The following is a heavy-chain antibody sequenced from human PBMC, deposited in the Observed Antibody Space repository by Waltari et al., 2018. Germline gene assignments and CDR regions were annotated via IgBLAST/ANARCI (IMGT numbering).Heavy chain of an antibody. Sequence: QVQLVESGGGVVQPGRSLRLSCAASGFTFSSYAMHWVRQAPGKGLEWVAVISYDGSNKYYADPVKGRFTISRDNSKNTLYLQMNSLRAEDTAVYYCARVWKPAAYYYYMDVWGKGTTVTISS. CDR1: GFTFSSYA. D-gene: IGHD2-2*01. V-gene: IGHV3-30-3*01. J-gene: IGHJ6*03. CDR2: ISYDGSNK. CDR3: ARVWKPAAYYYYMDV.